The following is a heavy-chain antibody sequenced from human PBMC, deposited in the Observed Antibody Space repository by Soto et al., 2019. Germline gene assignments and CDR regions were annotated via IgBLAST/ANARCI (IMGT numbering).Heavy chain of an antibody. CDR2: ISSSGSTI. CDR3: ARPPRALYYGMDV. J-gene: IGHJ6*02. Sequence: EVQLVESGGGLVQPGGSLRLSCAASGFTFSSYEMNWVRQAPGKGLEWVSYISSSGSTIYYADSVKGRFTISRDNAKNSLYLEMNSLRAEDTAVYYCARPPRALYYGMDVWGQGTTVTVSS. CDR1: GFTFSSYE. V-gene: IGHV3-48*03.